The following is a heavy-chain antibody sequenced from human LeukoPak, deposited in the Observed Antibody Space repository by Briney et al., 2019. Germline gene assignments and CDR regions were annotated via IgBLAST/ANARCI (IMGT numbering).Heavy chain of an antibody. Sequence: GGSLRLSCAASGFTFSSYAMSGVRQAPGKGLEWVSAISGSGGSTYYADSVKGRFTISRDNSKNTLYLQMNSLRAEDTAVYYCAKDLRGSGWYLGYFDYWGQGTLVTVSS. CDR3: AKDLRGSGWYLGYFDY. J-gene: IGHJ4*02. CDR1: GFTFSSYA. CDR2: ISGSGGST. V-gene: IGHV3-23*01. D-gene: IGHD6-19*01.